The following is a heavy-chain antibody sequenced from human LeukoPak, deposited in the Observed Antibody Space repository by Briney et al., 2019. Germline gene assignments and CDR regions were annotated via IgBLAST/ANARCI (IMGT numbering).Heavy chain of an antibody. D-gene: IGHD2-2*02. V-gene: IGHV3-30*02. Sequence: GGSLRLSCAASGFTFSSYGMHWVRQAPGKGLEWVAFIRYDGSNKYYADSVKGRFTISRDNSKNTLYLQMNSLRAEDTAVYYCAKGYCSSTSCYNADYWGQGTLVTVSS. CDR3: AKGYCSSTSCYNADY. J-gene: IGHJ4*02. CDR1: GFTFSSYG. CDR2: IRYDGSNK.